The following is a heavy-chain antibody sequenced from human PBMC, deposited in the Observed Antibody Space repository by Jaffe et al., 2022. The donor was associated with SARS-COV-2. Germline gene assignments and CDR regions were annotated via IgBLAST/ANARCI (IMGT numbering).Heavy chain of an antibody. J-gene: IGHJ5*02. CDR1: GGSISGSSYY. CDR2: IFYSGST. CDR3: ARSSSDYGDLFYWFDT. Sequence: QVQLQESGPGLVKPSETLSLTCTVSGGSISGSSYYWGWIRQPPGKGLEWIGSIFYSGSTYYSPSLRSRVTISVDTSKNQFSVNLRSVTAADTAVYYCARSSSDYGDLFYWFDTWGQGTLVTVSS. D-gene: IGHD4-17*01. V-gene: IGHV4-39*01.